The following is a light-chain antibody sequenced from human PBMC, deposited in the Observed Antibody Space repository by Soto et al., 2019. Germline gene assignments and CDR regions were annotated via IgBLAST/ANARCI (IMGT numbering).Light chain of an antibody. V-gene: IGKV3-20*01. Sequence: EIVLTQSPGTLSLSPGERATLSCRASQSLGSSYLAWYQQKPGQAPRLLIFGASSRATGIPDRFSGSESGTDFTLTISRLEPEDFAVYYCQQYAGSPWTFGQGPRWKSN. CDR3: QQYAGSPWT. CDR2: GAS. CDR1: QSLGSSY. J-gene: IGKJ1*01.